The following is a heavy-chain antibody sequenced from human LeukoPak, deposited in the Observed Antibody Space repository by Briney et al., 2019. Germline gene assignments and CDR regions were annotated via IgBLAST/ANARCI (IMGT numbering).Heavy chain of an antibody. CDR1: GFTFSSYY. CDR3: ARGAIAAAGILDY. Sequence: PGGSVRLSCAASGFTFSSYYMNWVRQAPGKGLEWISTISSSSSYIYYADSVKGRFTISRDNAKNSLYLQMSSLRAEDTGVYYCARGAIAAAGILDYWGQGTLVTVSS. V-gene: IGHV3-21*01. J-gene: IGHJ4*02. CDR2: ISSSSSYI. D-gene: IGHD6-13*01.